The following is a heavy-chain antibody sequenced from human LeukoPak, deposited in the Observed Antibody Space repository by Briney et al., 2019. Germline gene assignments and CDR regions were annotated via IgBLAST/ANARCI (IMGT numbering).Heavy chain of an antibody. Sequence: ASVKVSCKASGYTFTSYYMHWVRQAPGQGLEWMGIINPSGGSTSYAQKFQGRVTMTRDMSTSTVYMELSSLRSEDTAVYYCARDALVAAMVREPYYYYYMDVWGKGTTVTISS. CDR1: GYTFTSYY. CDR2: INPSGGST. J-gene: IGHJ6*03. CDR3: ARDALVAAMVREPYYYYYMDV. D-gene: IGHD3-10*01. V-gene: IGHV1-46*01.